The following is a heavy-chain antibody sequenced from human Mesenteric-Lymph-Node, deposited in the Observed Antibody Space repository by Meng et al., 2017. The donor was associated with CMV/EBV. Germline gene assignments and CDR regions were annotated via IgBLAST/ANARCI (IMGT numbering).Heavy chain of an antibody. D-gene: IGHD4-17*01. CDR2: IYYSGST. CDR3: ARHEMTTVTTNWFDP. Sequence: SETLSLTCTVSGGSISSANYYWGWIRQPPGKGLEWIGSIYYSGSTYYNPSLKSRVTISVDTSKNQFSLKLSSVTAADTAVYYCARHEMTTVTTNWFDPWGQGTLVTVSS. J-gene: IGHJ5*02. V-gene: IGHV4-39*01. CDR1: GGSISSANYY.